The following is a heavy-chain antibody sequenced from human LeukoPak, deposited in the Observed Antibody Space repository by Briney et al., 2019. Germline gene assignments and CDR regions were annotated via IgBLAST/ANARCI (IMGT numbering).Heavy chain of an antibody. CDR2: FSSGGSA. J-gene: IGHJ4*02. D-gene: IGHD1-7*01. V-gene: IGHV4-39*07. Sequence: PSETLSLTCIVPGGSISSSSYYWAWIRQSPGKGLEWIGTFSSGGSAYYNPSLTSRVSISKDTSDNQFSLRLYSVTAADTAVYYCARKQNGTMYDVWGQGTQVTVSS. CDR1: GGSISSSSYY. CDR3: ARKQNGTMYDV.